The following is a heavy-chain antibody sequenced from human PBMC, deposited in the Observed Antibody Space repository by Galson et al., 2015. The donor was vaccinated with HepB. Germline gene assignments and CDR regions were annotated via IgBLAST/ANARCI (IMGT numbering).Heavy chain of an antibody. D-gene: IGHD3-22*01. CDR1: GFTFSSYW. Sequence: SLRLSCAASGFTFSSYWMSWVRQAPGKGLEWVANIKQDGSEKYYVDSVKGRFTISRDNAKNSLYLQMNSLRAEDTAVYYCARDRDITMIVVVTCLDYWGQGTLVTVSS. V-gene: IGHV3-7*03. CDR2: IKQDGSEK. J-gene: IGHJ4*02. CDR3: ARDRDITMIVVVTCLDY.